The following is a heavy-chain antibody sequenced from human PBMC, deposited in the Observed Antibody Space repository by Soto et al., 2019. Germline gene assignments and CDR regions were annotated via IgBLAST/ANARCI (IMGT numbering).Heavy chain of an antibody. CDR2: IDPSDSYT. D-gene: IGHD4-17*01. J-gene: IGHJ6*02. CDR3: ARHLTTYYYYGMDV. V-gene: IGHV5-10-1*01. CDR1: GYSFTSYW. Sequence: PGESLKISCKGSGYSFTSYWISWVRQMPGKGLVWMGRIDPSDSYTNYSPSFQGHVTISADKSISTAYLQWSSLKASDTAMYYCARHLTTYYYYGMDVWGQGTTVTVSS.